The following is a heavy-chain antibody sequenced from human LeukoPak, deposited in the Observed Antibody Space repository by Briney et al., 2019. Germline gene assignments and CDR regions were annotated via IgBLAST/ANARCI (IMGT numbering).Heavy chain of an antibody. D-gene: IGHD3-3*01. CDR1: EFSVGSNY. J-gene: IGHJ4*02. V-gene: IGHV3-66*01. CDR3: ARVEVLRFPDY. Sequence: GGSLRLSCAASEFSVGSNYMTWVRQAPGKGLEWVSLIYSGGSTYYADSVKGRFTISRDNSKNTLYLQMNSLRAEDTAVYYCARVEVLRFPDYWGQGTLVTVSS. CDR2: IYSGGST.